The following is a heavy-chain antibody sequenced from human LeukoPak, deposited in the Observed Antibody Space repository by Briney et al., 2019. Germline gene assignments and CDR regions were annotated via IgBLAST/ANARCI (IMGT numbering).Heavy chain of an antibody. Sequence: PGRSLRLSCAASGFTFSSYAMHWVRQAPGKGLEWVAVISYDGSNKYYADSVKGRFTISRDNSKNTLYLQMNSLRAEDTAVYYCAKDRERGGLGSSGWYPEWFDPWGQGTLVTVSS. CDR2: ISYDGSNK. CDR3: AKDRERGGLGSSGWYPEWFDP. J-gene: IGHJ5*02. D-gene: IGHD6-19*01. CDR1: GFTFSSYA. V-gene: IGHV3-30*04.